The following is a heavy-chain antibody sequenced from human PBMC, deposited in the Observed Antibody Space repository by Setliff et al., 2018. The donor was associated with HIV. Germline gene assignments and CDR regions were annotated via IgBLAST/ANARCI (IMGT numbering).Heavy chain of an antibody. D-gene: IGHD6-13*01. CDR3: ARPLLQQLVLGINWFDP. CDR2: ISGPGRSI. Sequence: PGGSLRLSCAASGFTFRAYGMHWVRQAPGKGLEWVSYISGPGRSIFYADSVKGRFTISRDNSKNTLYLQMNSLRAEDTAVYYCARPLLQQLVLGINWFDPWGQGTLVTVSS. V-gene: IGHV3-48*01. CDR1: GFTFRAYG. J-gene: IGHJ5*02.